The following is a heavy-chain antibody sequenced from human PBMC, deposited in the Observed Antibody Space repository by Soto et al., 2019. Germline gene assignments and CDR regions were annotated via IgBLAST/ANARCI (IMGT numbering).Heavy chain of an antibody. J-gene: IGHJ3*02. CDR2: ISYDGSNK. V-gene: IGHV3-30-3*01. CDR3: ARENRHNYYDSGHQAFDI. CDR1: GFTFSSYA. D-gene: IGHD3-22*01. Sequence: GGSLRLSCAASGFTFSSYAMHWVRQAPGKGLEWVAVISYDGSNKYYADSVKGRFTISRDNSKNTLYLQMNSLRAEDTAVYYCARENRHNYYDSGHQAFDIWGQGTMVTVSS.